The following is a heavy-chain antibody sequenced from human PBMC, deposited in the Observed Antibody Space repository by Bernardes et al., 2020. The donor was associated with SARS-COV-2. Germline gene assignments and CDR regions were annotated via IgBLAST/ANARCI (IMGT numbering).Heavy chain of an antibody. V-gene: IGHV3-11*06. J-gene: IGHJ4*02. Sequence: GGSLRLSCAASGFTFSDYYMAWIRQAPGKGLEWVSHISSGSSYTNYADSVKGRFTISIDNAKNSLYLQMNSLRAEDTAVYYCARDRERGYRHGYYFDYWGQGTLVTVSS. CDR3: ARDRERGYRHGYYFDY. D-gene: IGHD5-18*01. CDR2: ISSGSSYT. CDR1: GFTFSDYY.